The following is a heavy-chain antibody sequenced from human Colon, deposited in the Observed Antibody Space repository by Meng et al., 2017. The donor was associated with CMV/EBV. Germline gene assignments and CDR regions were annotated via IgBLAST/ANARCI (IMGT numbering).Heavy chain of an antibody. J-gene: IGHJ4*02. CDR2: ISSSGSTI. Sequence: GESLKISCAASGFTFSTSHMHWVRQAPGKGLEWVSYISSSGSTIYYADSVKGRFTISRDNAKNSLYLQMNSLRAEDTAVYYCAREEAAAYFDYWGQGTLVTVSS. D-gene: IGHD6-13*01. CDR1: GFTFSTSH. CDR3: AREEAAAYFDY. V-gene: IGHV3-48*03.